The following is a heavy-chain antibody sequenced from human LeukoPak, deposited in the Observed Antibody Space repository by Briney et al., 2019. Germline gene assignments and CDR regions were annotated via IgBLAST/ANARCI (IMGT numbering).Heavy chain of an antibody. J-gene: IGHJ5*02. CDR1: GGSISSSSYY. CDR2: IYYSGST. Sequence: PSETLSLTCTVSGGSISSSSYYWGWIRQPPGKGLEWIGSIYYSGSTYYNPSLKSRVTISVDTSKNQFSLKLSSVTAADTAVYYCARLDAVFNVGYCSGGSCYSYWFDPWGQGTLVTVSS. D-gene: IGHD2-15*01. V-gene: IGHV4-39*07. CDR3: ARLDAVFNVGYCSGGSCYSYWFDP.